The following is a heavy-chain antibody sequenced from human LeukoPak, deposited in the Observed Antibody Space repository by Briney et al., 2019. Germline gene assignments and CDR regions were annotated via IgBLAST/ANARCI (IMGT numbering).Heavy chain of an antibody. V-gene: IGHV4-4*07. J-gene: IGHJ4*02. CDR2: IYTSGST. Sequence: SETLSLTCTVSGGSISSYYWSWIRQPAGKGLEWIGRIYTSGSTNYNPSLKSRVTMSVDTSKNQFSLKLSSVTAADTAVYYCASGNDYGDYVPFDYWGQGTLVTVSS. CDR3: ASGNDYGDYVPFDY. CDR1: GGSISSYY. D-gene: IGHD4-17*01.